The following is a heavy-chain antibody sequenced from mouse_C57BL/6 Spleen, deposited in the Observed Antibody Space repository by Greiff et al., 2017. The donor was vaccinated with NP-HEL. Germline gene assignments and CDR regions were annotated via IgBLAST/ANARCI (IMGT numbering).Heavy chain of an antibody. CDR2: IDPSDSYT. D-gene: IGHD4-1*01. J-gene: IGHJ3*01. Sequence: QVQLQQPGAELVKPGASVKLSCKASGYTFTSYWMQWVKQRPGQGLEWIGEIDPSDSYTNYNQKFKGKATLTVDTSSSTAYMQLSSLTSEDSAVYYCARWGAGGTGEFAYWGQGTLVTVSA. V-gene: IGHV1-50*01. CDR3: ARWGAGGTGEFAY. CDR1: GYTFTSYW.